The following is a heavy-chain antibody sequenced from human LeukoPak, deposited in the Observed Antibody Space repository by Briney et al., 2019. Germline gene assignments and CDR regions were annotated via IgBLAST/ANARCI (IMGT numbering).Heavy chain of an antibody. J-gene: IGHJ4*02. D-gene: IGHD1-26*01. Sequence: GSLSLSCAASGFPFSSYAMNWVRPAPGQGLEWVSAVSGSGGSTYHTDSVKGRFTISRDNSKNTLYLQMNSLRAEDTAVYYCTKGRYSGSLERGFDYWGQGTLVTVSS. CDR2: VSGSGGST. CDR1: GFPFSSYA. V-gene: IGHV3-23*01. CDR3: TKGRYSGSLERGFDY.